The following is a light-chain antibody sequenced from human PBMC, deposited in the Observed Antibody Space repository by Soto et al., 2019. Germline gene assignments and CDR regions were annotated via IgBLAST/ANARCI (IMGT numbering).Light chain of an antibody. J-gene: IGKJ4*01. CDR3: QQRSNWPPL. V-gene: IGKV1-27*01. Sequence: IRMTQSPSSLSASTGDRVTITCRASQGISNYLAWYQQKPGKVPKLLIYAASTLQSGVPSRFSGSGSGTDFTLTISSLEPEDFAVYYCQQRSNWPPLFGGGTKVDI. CDR1: QGISNY. CDR2: AAS.